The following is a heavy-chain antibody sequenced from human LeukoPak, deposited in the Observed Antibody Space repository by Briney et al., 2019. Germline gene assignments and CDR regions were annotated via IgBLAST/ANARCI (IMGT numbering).Heavy chain of an antibody. CDR2: INPAGSET. J-gene: IGHJ4*02. D-gene: IGHD1-1*01. Sequence: GGSLRLSCVVSGFSISNDWMSWVRQAPGKGLEWVANINPAGSETLYVDSVKGRFTISRDNARNSLFLQMNSLRAEDTALYYCAKAQNWNDVDYFDYWGQGTLVTVSS. V-gene: IGHV3-7*03. CDR3: AKAQNWNDVDYFDY. CDR1: GFSISNDW.